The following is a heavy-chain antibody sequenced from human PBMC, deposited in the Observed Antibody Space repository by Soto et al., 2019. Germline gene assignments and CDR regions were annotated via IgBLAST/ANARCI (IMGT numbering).Heavy chain of an antibody. CDR3: ARGLGYGDYGRYDDYMDV. Sequence: KQSQTLSLTCAISGDSVSSNSAAWNWIRQSPSRGLEWLGRTYYRSKWYNDYAVSVKSRITINPDTSKNQFSLQLNTVTPEDTAVYYCARGLGYGDYGRYDDYMDVWGKGTTVTVSS. J-gene: IGHJ6*03. CDR1: GDSVSSNSAA. CDR2: TYYRSKWYN. D-gene: IGHD4-17*01. V-gene: IGHV6-1*01.